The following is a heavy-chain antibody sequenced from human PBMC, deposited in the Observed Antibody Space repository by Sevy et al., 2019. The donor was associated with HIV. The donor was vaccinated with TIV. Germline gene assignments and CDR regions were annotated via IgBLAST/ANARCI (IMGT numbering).Heavy chain of an antibody. CDR2: ISGSGGST. D-gene: IGHD4-17*01. Sequence: GGSLRLSCAASGFTFSSYAMSWVRQAPGKGLEWVSAISGSGGSTYYANSVKGRFSISRDNSKNTLYLQMNSLRAEDTAVYYCAKDSPTVDDPYIWFDPWGQGTLVTVSS. CDR1: GFTFSSYA. CDR3: AKDSPTVDDPYIWFDP. V-gene: IGHV3-23*01. J-gene: IGHJ5*02.